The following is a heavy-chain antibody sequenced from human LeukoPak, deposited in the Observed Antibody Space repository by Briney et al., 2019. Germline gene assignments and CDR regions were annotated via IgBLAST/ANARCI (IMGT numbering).Heavy chain of an antibody. Sequence: PSETLSLTCTVSGGSISSGGYYWSWIPQHPGKGLEWIGYIYYSGSTYYNPSLKSRVTISVDTSKNQFSLKLSSVTAADTAVYYCATQRDFWSGYYTNYYYYMDVWGKGTTVTVSS. V-gene: IGHV4-31*03. CDR1: GGSISSGGYY. J-gene: IGHJ6*03. D-gene: IGHD3-3*01. CDR2: IYYSGST. CDR3: ATQRDFWSGYYTNYYYYMDV.